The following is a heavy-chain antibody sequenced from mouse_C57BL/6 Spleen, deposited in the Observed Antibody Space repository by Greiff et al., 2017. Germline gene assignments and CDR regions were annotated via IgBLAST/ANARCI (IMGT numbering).Heavy chain of an antibody. CDR3: TTKKVTTVGYFDY. CDR2: IDPENGDT. D-gene: IGHD1-1*01. CDR1: GFNIKDDY. Sequence: DVQLQESGAELVRPGASVKLSCTASGFNIKDDYMHWVKQRPEQGLEWIGWIDPENGDTEYASKFQGKATITADTSSNTAYLQLSSLTSEDTAVYYCTTKKVTTVGYFDYWGQGTTLTVSS. J-gene: IGHJ2*01. V-gene: IGHV14-4*01.